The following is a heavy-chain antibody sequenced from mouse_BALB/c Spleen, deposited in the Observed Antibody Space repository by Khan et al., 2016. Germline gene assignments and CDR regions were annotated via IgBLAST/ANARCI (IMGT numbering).Heavy chain of an antibody. Sequence: EVQLVETGPGLVKPSQSLSLTCTVTGYSITSDYAWNWIRQFPGNKLEWMGYISYSDSTNYNPSLKSRISITRDTSKNQFFLQLNSVTTEDTATXYCARGMITTFDYWGQGTTLTVSS. CDR2: ISYSDST. CDR1: GYSITSDYA. CDR3: ARGMITTFDY. J-gene: IGHJ2*01. V-gene: IGHV3-2*02. D-gene: IGHD2-4*01.